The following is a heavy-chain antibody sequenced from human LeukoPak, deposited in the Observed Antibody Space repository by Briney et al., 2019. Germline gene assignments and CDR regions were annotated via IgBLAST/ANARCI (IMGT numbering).Heavy chain of an antibody. CDR3: ARYSSGWYVSWFDP. D-gene: IGHD6-19*01. V-gene: IGHV1-8*01. Sequence: ASVKVSCKASGYTFTSYDINWVRQATGQGLEWMGWMNPKSGNTGYAQKFQGRVTMTRNTSISTAYMELSSLRSEDTAVYYCARYSSGWYVSWFDPWGQGTLVTVSS. CDR2: MNPKSGNT. J-gene: IGHJ5*02. CDR1: GYTFTSYD.